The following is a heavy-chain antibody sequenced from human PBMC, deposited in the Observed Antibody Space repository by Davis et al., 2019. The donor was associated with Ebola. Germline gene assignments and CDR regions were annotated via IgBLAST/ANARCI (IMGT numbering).Heavy chain of an antibody. Sequence: SETLSLTCTVSGGSISSSSYYWGWSRQPPGKGLEGIGSIYYSGRTYYNPSLKSRVTISVDTSKNQFSLKLSSVTAADTAVYYCASLRHPWVYYYYGMDVWGQGTTVTVSS. CDR2: IYYSGRT. CDR1: GGSISSSSYY. D-gene: IGHD4-17*01. CDR3: ASLRHPWVYYYYGMDV. V-gene: IGHV4-39*01. J-gene: IGHJ6*02.